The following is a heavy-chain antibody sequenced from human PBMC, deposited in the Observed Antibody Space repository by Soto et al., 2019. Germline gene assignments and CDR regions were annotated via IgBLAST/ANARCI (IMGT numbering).Heavy chain of an antibody. D-gene: IGHD3-9*01. J-gene: IGHJ6*02. CDR2: ISADTGNT. CDR3: ARDGRYFHWLLYYPMDV. CDR1: GYTFTNYG. Sequence: ASVKVSCKASGYTFTNYGISWVRQAPGQGLEWMGWISADTGNTNYAQKLQGRVTMTTDTSTSTAYMELRSLRSEDTAVYYCARDGRYFHWLLYYPMDVWGQGTTVTVS. V-gene: IGHV1-18*01.